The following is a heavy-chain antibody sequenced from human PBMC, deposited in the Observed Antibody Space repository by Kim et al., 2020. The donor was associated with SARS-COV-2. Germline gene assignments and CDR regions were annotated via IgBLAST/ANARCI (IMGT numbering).Heavy chain of an antibody. D-gene: IGHD3-9*01. CDR2: INHSGST. Sequence: SETLSLTCAVYGGSFSGYYWSWIRQPPGKGLEWIGAINHSGSTNYNPSLKSRVTISVDTSKNQFSLKLSSVTAADTAVYYCARGADYDILTGYLGMDVWGQGTTVTVSS. V-gene: IGHV4-34*01. J-gene: IGHJ6*02. CDR3: ARGADYDILTGYLGMDV. CDR1: GGSFSGYY.